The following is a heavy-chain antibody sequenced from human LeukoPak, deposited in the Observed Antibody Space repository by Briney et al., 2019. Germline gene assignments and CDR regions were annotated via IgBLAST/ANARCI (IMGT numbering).Heavy chain of an antibody. J-gene: IGHJ6*02. V-gene: IGHV4-34*01. CDR2: INHSGST. CDR1: GGSFSGYY. D-gene: IGHD3-10*01. Sequence: PSETLSLTCAVYGGSFSGYYWSWIRQPPGKGLEWIGEINHSGSTNYNPSPKSRVTISVDTSKNQFSLKLSSVTAADTAVYYCARKPNGSGSSPYYYYYGMDVWGQGTTVTVSS. CDR3: ARKPNGSGSSPYYYYYGMDV.